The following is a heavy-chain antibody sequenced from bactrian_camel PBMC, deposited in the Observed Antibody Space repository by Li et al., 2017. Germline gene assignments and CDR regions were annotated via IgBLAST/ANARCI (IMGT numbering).Heavy chain of an antibody. CDR2: LGSDGTI. Sequence: VQLVESGGGLVQPGGSLRLSCAASGFTFDDSEMGWYRQAPGNECVLVSALGSDGTIYYADSVKGRFSVSRDNNENTVYLQMNSLKPEDTAVHYCVSLVGRPLVHQGTQVTVS. D-gene: IGHD2*01. J-gene: IGHJ4*01. V-gene: IGHV3S61*01. CDR1: GFTFDDSE.